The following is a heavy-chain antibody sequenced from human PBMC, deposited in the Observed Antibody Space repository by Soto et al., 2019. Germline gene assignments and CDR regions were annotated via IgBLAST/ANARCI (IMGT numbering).Heavy chain of an antibody. V-gene: IGHV3-53*01. CDR3: ARYGSGSYVYYYYGMDV. J-gene: IGHJ6*02. CDR1: GFTVSSNY. D-gene: IGHD3-10*01. Sequence: EVQLVESGGGLIQPGGSLRLSCAASGFTVSSNYMSWVRQAPGKGLEWVSVIYSGGSTYYADSVKGRFNISRDNSKNTLYLQMNSLRAEDTAVYYCARYGSGSYVYYYYGMDVWGQGTTVTVSS. CDR2: IYSGGST.